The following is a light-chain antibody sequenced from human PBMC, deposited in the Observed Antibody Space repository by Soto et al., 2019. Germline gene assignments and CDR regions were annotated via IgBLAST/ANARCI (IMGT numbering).Light chain of an antibody. CDR1: SSDVGGYNY. Sequence: QSVLTQPASVSGSPGQSITISCTGTSSDVGGYNYVSWYQQHPGKAPKLMIYEVSNRPSGVSNRFSGSKSRNTASLTISGHQAEDEADYYCCSYTSSSTYVFGTGTNVTVL. CDR3: CSYTSSSTYV. V-gene: IGLV2-14*01. CDR2: EVS. J-gene: IGLJ1*01.